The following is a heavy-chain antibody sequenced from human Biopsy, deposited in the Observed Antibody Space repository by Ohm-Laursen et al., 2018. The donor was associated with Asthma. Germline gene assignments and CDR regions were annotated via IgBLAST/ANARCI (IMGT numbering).Heavy chain of an antibody. D-gene: IGHD3-3*01. Sequence: GSLRLSCAASGFTFSSYCMSWVRQVPGQGLEWVANIKHDGSEKNHVDSLKGRFTISRDNAKNLLFLKMNSLRAEDTAVYYCARTFHFWSPYHAEHYQLWGQGTLVTVSS. CDR3: ARTFHFWSPYHAEHYQL. CDR2: IKHDGSEK. J-gene: IGHJ1*01. CDR1: GFTFSSYC. V-gene: IGHV3-7*01.